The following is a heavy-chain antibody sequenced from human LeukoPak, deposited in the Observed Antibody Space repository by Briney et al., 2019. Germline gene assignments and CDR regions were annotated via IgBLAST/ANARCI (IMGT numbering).Heavy chain of an antibody. CDR1: GGSISSYY. J-gene: IGHJ4*02. Sequence: KPSETLSLTCTVSGGSISSYYWSWIRQPPGKGLEWIGYIYYSGSTNYSPSLKSRVTMSVDKSKNQFSLNLSSVTAADTAVYYCARGIADPYSFDSWGQGILVTVSS. CDR3: ARGIADPYSFDS. CDR2: IYYSGST. V-gene: IGHV4-59*12. D-gene: IGHD6-13*01.